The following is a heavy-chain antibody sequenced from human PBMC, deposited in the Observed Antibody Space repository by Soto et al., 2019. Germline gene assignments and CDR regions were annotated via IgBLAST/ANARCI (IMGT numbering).Heavy chain of an antibody. CDR1: GGTFSSYA. J-gene: IGHJ4*02. D-gene: IGHD6-19*01. CDR2: IIPIFGTA. V-gene: IGHV1-69*13. CDR3: ASALSSGWYNYFDY. Sequence: ASVKVSCKASGGTFSSYAISWVRQAPGQGLEWMGGIIPIFGTANYAQKFQGRVTITADESTSTAYMELSSLRSEDTAVYYCASALSSGWYNYFDYWGQGTLVTVSS.